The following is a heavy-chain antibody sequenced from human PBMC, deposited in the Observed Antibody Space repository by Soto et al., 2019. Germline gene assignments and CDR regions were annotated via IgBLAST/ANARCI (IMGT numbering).Heavy chain of an antibody. CDR3: ARDFGIAVAGTNFDFDY. CDR1: GYTFTSYG. V-gene: IGHV1-18*01. CDR2: ISAYNGNT. D-gene: IGHD6-19*01. Sequence: GASVKVSCKASGYTFTSYGISWVRQAPGQGLEWMGWISAYNGNTNYAQKLQGRVTMTTDTSTSTAYMELRSLRSDDTAVYYCARDFGIAVAGTNFDFDYWGQGTLVTVSS. J-gene: IGHJ4*02.